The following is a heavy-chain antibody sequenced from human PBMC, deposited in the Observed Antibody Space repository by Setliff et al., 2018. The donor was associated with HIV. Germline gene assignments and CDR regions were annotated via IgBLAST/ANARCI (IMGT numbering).Heavy chain of an antibody. CDR2: IWYDGINK. CDR1: GFTFSSFG. D-gene: IGHD6-13*01. CDR3: AKADDGAAAGPAP. Sequence: LRLSCAASGFTFSSFGMHWVRQAPGKGLEWVAVIWYDGINKNYGDSVKGRFTVSRDNSKNTVYLQMNSLRLEDTALYYCAKADDGAAAGPAPWGQGTLVTVS. J-gene: IGHJ5*02. V-gene: IGHV3-33*06.